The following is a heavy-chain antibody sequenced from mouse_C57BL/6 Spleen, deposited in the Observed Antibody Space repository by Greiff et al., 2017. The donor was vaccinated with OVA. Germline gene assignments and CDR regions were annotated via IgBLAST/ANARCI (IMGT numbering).Heavy chain of an antibody. CDR2: IHPTSGST. Sequence: QVQLQQPGAELVKPGASVKLSCKASGYTFTSYWMHWVKQRPGQGLEWIGMIHPTSGSTNYNEKFKSKATLTVDKSSSTAYMQLSSLTSEDSAVYYCARGDGYYDWFAYWGKGILVTVSA. CDR1: GYTFTSYW. CDR3: ARGDGYYDWFAY. J-gene: IGHJ3*01. V-gene: IGHV1-64*01. D-gene: IGHD2-3*01.